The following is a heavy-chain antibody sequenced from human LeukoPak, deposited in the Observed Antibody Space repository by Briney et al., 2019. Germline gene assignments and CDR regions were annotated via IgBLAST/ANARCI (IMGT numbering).Heavy chain of an antibody. D-gene: IGHD3-22*01. J-gene: IGHJ4*02. CDR3: ARSDSSALLD. Sequence: SETLSLNCTVSGGSISSYYWSWIRQPPGKGLEWIGYIYYSGSTNYNPSLKSRVTISVDTSKNQFSLKLSSVTAADTAVYYCARSDSSALLDWGQGTLVTVSS. CDR1: GGSISSYY. V-gene: IGHV4-59*01. CDR2: IYYSGST.